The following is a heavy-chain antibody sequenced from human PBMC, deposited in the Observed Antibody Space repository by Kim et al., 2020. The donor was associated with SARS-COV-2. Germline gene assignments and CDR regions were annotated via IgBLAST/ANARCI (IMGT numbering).Heavy chain of an antibody. J-gene: IGHJ5*02. CDR2: IYYSGST. D-gene: IGHD2-21*01. V-gene: IGHV4-39*07. Sequence: SETLSLTCTVSGGSISSSSYYWGWIRQPPGKGLEWIGSIYYSGSTYYNPSLKSRVTISVDTSKNQFSLKLSSVTAADTAVYYCAGVFVGGWFDPWGQGTLVTVSS. CDR1: GGSISSSSYY. CDR3: AGVFVGGWFDP.